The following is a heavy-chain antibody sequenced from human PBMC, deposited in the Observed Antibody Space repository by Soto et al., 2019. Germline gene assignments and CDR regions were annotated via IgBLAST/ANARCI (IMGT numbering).Heavy chain of an antibody. V-gene: IGHV4-39*01. CDR3: ASPKIAFYNWFDP. D-gene: IGHD3-3*02. CDR2: IYYSGST. CDR1: GGSISSSSYY. J-gene: IGHJ5*02. Sequence: PSETLSLTCTVSGGSISSSSYYWGWIRQPPGKGLEWIGSIYYSGSTYYNPSLKSRVTISVDTSTNQFSLKLSSVTAADTAVYYCASPKIAFYNWFDPWGQGTLVTVSS.